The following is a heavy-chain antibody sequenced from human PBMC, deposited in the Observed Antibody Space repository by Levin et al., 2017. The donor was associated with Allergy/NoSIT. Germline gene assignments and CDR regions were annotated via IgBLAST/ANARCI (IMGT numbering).Heavy chain of an antibody. CDR1: GGNFRASA. D-gene: IGHD1-1*01. J-gene: IGHJ6*02. V-gene: IGHV1-69*13. CDR3: ATSLQLTPRSPYGMDV. CDR2: IIPMFRMP. Sequence: SVKVSCKASGGNFRASAVSWVRQAPGQGLEWVGGIIPMFRMPKSAQIFQGRISITADESTSTAYLDLSSLSSADTAVYFCATSLQLTPRSPYGMDVWGQGTTVIVSS.